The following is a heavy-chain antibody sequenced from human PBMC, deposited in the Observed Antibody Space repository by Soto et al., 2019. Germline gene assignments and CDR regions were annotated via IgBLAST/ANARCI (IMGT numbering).Heavy chain of an antibody. V-gene: IGHV4-4*07. CDR2: VSTSGAT. Sequence: QVQLQESGPRLVKPSETLSLTCTVSDDFISSYYWNWIRQPAGKGLEWIGRVSTSGATNYNPSLESRVTMSVDTSKMQFSLKLTSVTAADTAVYFCAGADYEILTGSYAMDVWGQGTTVTVSS. J-gene: IGHJ6*02. CDR3: AGADYEILTGSYAMDV. CDR1: DDFISSYY. D-gene: IGHD3-9*01.